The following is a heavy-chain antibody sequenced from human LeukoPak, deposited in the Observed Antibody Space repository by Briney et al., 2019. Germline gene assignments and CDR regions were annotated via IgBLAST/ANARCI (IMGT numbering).Heavy chain of an antibody. Sequence: RTSETLSLTCTVSGGSISSNKYYWGWIRQPPGKGLEWIGSIYHSGSTYYNPSLKSRVSISVDTSKNQFSLKLSSVTAADTAVYYCARISLAYCSSTSCYGFDIWGRGTMVTVSS. V-gene: IGHV4-39*07. D-gene: IGHD2-2*01. J-gene: IGHJ3*02. CDR3: ARISLAYCSSTSCYGFDI. CDR2: IYHSGST. CDR1: GGSISSNKYY.